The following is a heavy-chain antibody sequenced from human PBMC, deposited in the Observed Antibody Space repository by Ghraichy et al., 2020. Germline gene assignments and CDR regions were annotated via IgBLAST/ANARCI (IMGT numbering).Heavy chain of an antibody. J-gene: IGHJ4*02. D-gene: IGHD6-6*01. CDR3: ARDSWRTWWAARIAGKDSSCMDY. V-gene: IGHV3-33*08. CDR2: IWSDANNR. CDR1: GFSFSNYG. Sequence: GGSLRLSCAASGFSFSNYGMHWVRQAPGKGLEWVAVIWSDANNRHYADSVKGRFTISRDNSKNTVFLQMNSLRAEDTAVYYCARDSWRTWWAARIAGKDSSCMDYWGQGTLVTVSS.